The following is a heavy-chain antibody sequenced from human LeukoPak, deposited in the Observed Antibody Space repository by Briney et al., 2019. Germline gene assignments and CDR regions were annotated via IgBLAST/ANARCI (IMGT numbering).Heavy chain of an antibody. CDR2: MYYSGST. J-gene: IGHJ5*02. D-gene: IGHD3-22*01. Sequence: SQTLSLTCTVSGGSISSGDYYWSWIRQPPGKGLEWIGCMYYSGSTYYNPSLKSRVTISVDTSKNQFSLKLSSVTAADTAVYYCARDYYDSSGYYDPQDNWFDPWGQGTLVTVSS. CDR3: ARDYYDSSGYYDPQDNWFDP. V-gene: IGHV4-30-4*01. CDR1: GGSISSGDYY.